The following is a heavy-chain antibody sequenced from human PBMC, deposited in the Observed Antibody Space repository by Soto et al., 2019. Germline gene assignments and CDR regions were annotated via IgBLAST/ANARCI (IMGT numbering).Heavy chain of an antibody. CDR1: GFTVSSNC. CDR3: AREPGRDYYGSGSPKGFDP. Sequence: PGGSLRLSCAASGFTVSSNCMSWVRQAPGKGLEWVSVIYSSSSTNYADSVKGRFTISRDNAKNSLYLQMNSLRAEDTAVYYCAREPGRDYYGSGSPKGFDPWGQGTLVTVSS. J-gene: IGHJ5*02. V-gene: IGHV3-53*01. CDR2: IYSSSST. D-gene: IGHD3-10*01.